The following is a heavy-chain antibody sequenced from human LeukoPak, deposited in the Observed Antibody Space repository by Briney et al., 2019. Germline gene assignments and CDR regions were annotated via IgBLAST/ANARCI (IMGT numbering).Heavy chain of an antibody. D-gene: IGHD5-18*01. J-gene: IGHJ5*02. CDR2: INPNSGGT. V-gene: IGHV1-2*02. CDR1: GYTFTGYY. Sequence: GASVKVSCKASGYTFTGYYMHWVRQAPGQGLEWMGWINPNSGGTNYAQKFQGRVTMTRDTSISTAYMELSRLRSDDTAVYYCARDLLDSYGYLNWFDPWGQGTLVTVSS. CDR3: ARDLLDSYGYLNWFDP.